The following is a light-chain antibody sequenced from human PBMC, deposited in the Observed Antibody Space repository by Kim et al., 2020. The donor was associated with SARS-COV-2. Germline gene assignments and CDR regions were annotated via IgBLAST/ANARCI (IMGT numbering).Light chain of an antibody. J-gene: IGKJ2*01. CDR2: GAS. CDR3: QQYELWYT. Sequence: EIVMTHSPATLSVFPGDGATLSCRASQSVTNNLAWYQQKPGQAPRLLIYGASTRATGVPARFSGSGSGTQFTLTISSLQSEDCAVYYCQQYELWYTFGPGTKLEIK. V-gene: IGKV3-15*01. CDR1: QSVTNN.